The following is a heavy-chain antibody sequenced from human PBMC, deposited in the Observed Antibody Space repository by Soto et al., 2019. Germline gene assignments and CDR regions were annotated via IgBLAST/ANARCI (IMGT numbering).Heavy chain of an antibody. V-gene: IGHV1-18*01. D-gene: IGHD2-2*01. Sequence: SEKVACNASGSTFTNFGVTWSRRAPGQGLEWMGWISAYTDTPNYAQKFQGRVTMTIDTSTSTAYMDLRSLTSDDTAVYYCARVIPGVEAWFDAWGQGTLVTPSS. CDR3: ARVIPGVEAWFDA. J-gene: IGHJ5*02. CDR1: GSTFTNFG. CDR2: ISAYTDTP.